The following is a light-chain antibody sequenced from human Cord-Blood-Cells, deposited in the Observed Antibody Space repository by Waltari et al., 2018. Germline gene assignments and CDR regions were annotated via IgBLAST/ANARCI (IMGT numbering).Light chain of an antibody. J-gene: IGKJ4*01. CDR3: QLYNNWPLT. CDR2: GAS. V-gene: IGKV3-15*01. Sequence: EIVMTQSPATLSVSPGARATLSCRASQSVSSNLAWYQQKPGQAPRLLIYGASTRATGIPARFSGSGSGTEFTLTISSLQSEDFAVYYCQLYNNWPLTFGGGTKVEIK. CDR1: QSVSSN.